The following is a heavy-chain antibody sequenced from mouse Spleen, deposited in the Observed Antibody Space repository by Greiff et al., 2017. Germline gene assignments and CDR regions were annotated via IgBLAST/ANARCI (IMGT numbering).Heavy chain of an antibody. CDR3: ARSREIYYYGSTYFDY. V-gene: IGHV5-17*02. CDR1: GFTFSSFG. J-gene: IGHJ2*01. Sequence: EVKLVESGGGLVQPGGSRKLSCAASGFTFSSFGMHWVRQAPEKGLEWVAYISSGSSTIYYADTVKGRFTISRDNPKNTLFLQMTSLRSEDTAMYYCARSREIYYYGSTYFDYWGQGTTLTVSS. D-gene: IGHD1-1*01. CDR2: ISSGSSTI.